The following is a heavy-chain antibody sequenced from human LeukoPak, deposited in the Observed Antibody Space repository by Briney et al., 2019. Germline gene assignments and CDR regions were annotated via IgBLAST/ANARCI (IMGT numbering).Heavy chain of an antibody. Sequence: PGGSLRLSCAASGFTFSTYAMSWVRQAPGKGLEWVSAISASGGSTYYADSVKGRFTISRDNSKNTLYLQMNSLRAEDTAVYYCAKPSCGGDCYSGPGYYFDNWGQGTLVTVSS. CDR3: AKPSCGGDCYSGPGYYFDN. V-gene: IGHV3-23*01. D-gene: IGHD2-21*02. CDR2: ISASGGST. J-gene: IGHJ4*02. CDR1: GFTFSTYA.